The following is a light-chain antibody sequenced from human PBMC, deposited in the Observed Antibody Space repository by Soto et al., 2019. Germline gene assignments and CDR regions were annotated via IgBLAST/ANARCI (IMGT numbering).Light chain of an antibody. CDR1: QSVNNH. Sequence: EIVLTQSPGTLSLSPGERATLSCRASQSVNNHVAWYQHKPGQTPRLLIYDASKRATGIPARFSGSGSGTDFTLTISSLEPEDFAVYYCHQRYSWPLPFGGGTKVDIK. CDR3: HQRYSWPLP. J-gene: IGKJ4*01. V-gene: IGKV3-11*01. CDR2: DAS.